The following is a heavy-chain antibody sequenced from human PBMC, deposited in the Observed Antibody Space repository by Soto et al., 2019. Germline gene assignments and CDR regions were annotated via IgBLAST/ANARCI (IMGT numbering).Heavy chain of an antibody. CDR2: IYYSGST. V-gene: IGHV4-59*12. Sequence: SETLSLTCTVSGGSISSYYWSWIRQPPGKGLEWIGYIYYSGSTYYNPSLKSRVTISVDTSKNQFSLKLSSVTAADTAVYYCARDSSRGAFDIWGQGTMVTVSS. D-gene: IGHD6-6*01. CDR3: ARDSSRGAFDI. J-gene: IGHJ3*02. CDR1: GGSISSYY.